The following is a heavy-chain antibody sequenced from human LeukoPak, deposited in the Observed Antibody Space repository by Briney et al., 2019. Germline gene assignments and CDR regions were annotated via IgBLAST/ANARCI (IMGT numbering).Heavy chain of an antibody. CDR2: INGDGSST. V-gene: IGHV3-74*01. J-gene: IGHJ5*01. CDR1: GFTFSSDW. Sequence: GGSLRLSCAASGFTFSSDWMHWVRQAPGKGLVCVSYINGDGSSTNYADSVRGRFTISRNNAKKTLYLQMNSLRDEGTAVYYCVGGLDSWGLGTLVTVSS. D-gene: IGHD3-16*01. CDR3: VGGLDS.